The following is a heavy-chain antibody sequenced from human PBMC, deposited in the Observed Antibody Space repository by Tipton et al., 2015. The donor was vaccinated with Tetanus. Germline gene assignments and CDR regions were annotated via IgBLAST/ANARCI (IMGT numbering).Heavy chain of an antibody. Sequence: QLVQSGGEVKKPGESLKISCKGSGYIFNNYWIGWVRQKPGKGLEWMGIIYPGDSDTRYSPPSHGQVTISVDKSFNTAYLQWSSLKASDTSMFYCARAHCTDGVCNFDFWGQGALVTVAS. V-gene: IGHV5-51*01. D-gene: IGHD2-8*01. CDR3: ARAHCTDGVCNFDF. CDR2: IYPGDSDT. J-gene: IGHJ4*02. CDR1: GYIFNNYW.